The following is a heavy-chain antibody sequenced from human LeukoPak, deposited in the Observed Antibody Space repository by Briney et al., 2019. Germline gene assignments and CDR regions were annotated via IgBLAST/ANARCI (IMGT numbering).Heavy chain of an antibody. V-gene: IGHV1-8*01. CDR2: MNPNSGNT. J-gene: IGHJ6*03. D-gene: IGHD3-16*01. CDR1: GYTFTSYD. CDR3: ARVAGGHYYYYYYMDV. Sequence: ASVTVSCKASGYTFTSYDINWVRQATGQGLEWMGWMNPNSGNTGYAQKFQGRVTMNRNTSISTAYMELSSLRSEDTAVYYCARVAGGHYYYYYYMDVWGRGTTVTVSS.